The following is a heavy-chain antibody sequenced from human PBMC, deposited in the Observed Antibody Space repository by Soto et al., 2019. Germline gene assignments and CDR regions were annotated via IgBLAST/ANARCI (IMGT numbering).Heavy chain of an antibody. D-gene: IGHD3-22*01. J-gene: IGHJ4*02. CDR2: ISSSSSYT. CDR1: GFTFSDYY. V-gene: IGHV3-11*05. CDR3: ATGQYYYDSSGYYYS. Sequence: QVQLVESGGGLVKPGGSLRLSCAASGFTFSDYYMSWIRQAPGKGLEWVSYISSSSSYTNYADSMKGRFTISRDNAKISLFLQMNSPRAEDTAVYYCATGQYYYDSSGYYYSWGQGTLVTASS.